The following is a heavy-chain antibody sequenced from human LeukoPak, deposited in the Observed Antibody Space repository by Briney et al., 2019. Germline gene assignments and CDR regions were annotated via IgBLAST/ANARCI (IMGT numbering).Heavy chain of an antibody. Sequence: ASVKVPCKASGGTFSSYAISWVRQAPGQGLEWMGRIIPIFGTANYAQKFQGRVTITADKSTSTAYMELSSPRSEDTAVYYCARDGYYYDTSGTPPVYWGQGTLVTVSS. CDR2: IIPIFGTA. CDR1: GGTFSSYA. J-gene: IGHJ4*02. V-gene: IGHV1-69*06. CDR3: ARDGYYYDTSGTPPVY. D-gene: IGHD3-22*01.